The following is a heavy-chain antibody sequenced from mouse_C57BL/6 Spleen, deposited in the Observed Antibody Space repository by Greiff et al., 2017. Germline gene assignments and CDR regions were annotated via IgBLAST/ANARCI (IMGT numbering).Heavy chain of an antibody. J-gene: IGHJ2*01. CDR3: ARGEGATMVTTDLDY. Sequence: QVQLQQSGPELVKPGASVKLSCKASGYAFTSSWMHWVKQRPGRGLEWIGRIYPGDGGTKYNEKFKGKATLTADKSSSTAYMQLSSLTSEDSAVYFCARGEGATMVTTDLDYWCQGTTLTVSS. CDR2: IYPGDGGT. D-gene: IGHD2-2*01. CDR1: GYAFTSSW. V-gene: IGHV1-82*01.